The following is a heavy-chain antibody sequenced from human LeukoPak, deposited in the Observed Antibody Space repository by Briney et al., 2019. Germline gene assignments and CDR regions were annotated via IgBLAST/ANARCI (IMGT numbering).Heavy chain of an antibody. D-gene: IGHD3/OR15-3a*01. CDR1: GGSISSYH. Sequence: PSETLSLTCTVSGGSISSYHWSWVRQPAGKGLEWIGYIYYSGSTNYNPSLKSRVTISVDTSKNQFSLKLSSVTAADTAVYYCARSHSVWTSFDYWGQGTLVTVSS. CDR3: ARSHSVWTSFDY. J-gene: IGHJ4*02. CDR2: IYYSGST. V-gene: IGHV4-59*01.